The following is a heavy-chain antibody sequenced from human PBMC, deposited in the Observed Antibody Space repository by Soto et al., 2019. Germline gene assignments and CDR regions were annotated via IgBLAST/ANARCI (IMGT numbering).Heavy chain of an antibody. Sequence: GGSLRLSCAASGFTFSSYSMNWVRQAPGKGLEWVSYISSSSSTIYYADSVKGRFTISRDNAKNSLYLQMNSLRAEDTAVYYCARGGYSGYDPFDPWGQGTLVTVSS. D-gene: IGHD5-12*01. V-gene: IGHV3-48*01. J-gene: IGHJ5*02. CDR2: ISSSSSTI. CDR1: GFTFSSYS. CDR3: ARGGYSGYDPFDP.